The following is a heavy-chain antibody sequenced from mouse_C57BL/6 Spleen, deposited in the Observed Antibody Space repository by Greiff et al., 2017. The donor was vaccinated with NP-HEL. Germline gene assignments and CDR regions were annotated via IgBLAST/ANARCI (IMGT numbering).Heavy chain of an antibody. Sequence: VKLQESGAELVKPGASVKMSCKASGYTFTTYPIEWMKQNHGKSLEWIGNFHPYNDDTKYNEKFKGKATLTVEKSSSTVYLELSRLTSDDSAVYYCARHYYGNLPFAYWGQGTLVTVSA. V-gene: IGHV1-47*01. CDR2: FHPYNDDT. D-gene: IGHD2-1*01. CDR3: ARHYYGNLPFAY. CDR1: GYTFTTYP. J-gene: IGHJ3*01.